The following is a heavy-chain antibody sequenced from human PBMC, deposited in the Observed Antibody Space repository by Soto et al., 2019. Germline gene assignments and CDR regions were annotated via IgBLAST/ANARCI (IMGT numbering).Heavy chain of an antibody. V-gene: IGHV4-34*01. Sequence: SETLSLTCAVYGGSFSGYYWSWIRQPPGKGLEWIGEINHSGSTNYNPSLKSRVTVSVDTSKNQFSLKLSSVTAADTAVYYCARGASIVATQNWFDPWGQGTLVTVSS. CDR3: ARGASIVATQNWFDP. CDR1: GGSFSGYY. J-gene: IGHJ5*02. CDR2: INHSGST. D-gene: IGHD5-12*01.